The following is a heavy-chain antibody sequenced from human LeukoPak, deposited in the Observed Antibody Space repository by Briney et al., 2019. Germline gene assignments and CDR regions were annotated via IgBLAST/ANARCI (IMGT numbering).Heavy chain of an antibody. CDR2: INPDTGGT. CDR3: AREHLFSGSENYVLHNWFDP. J-gene: IGHJ5*02. V-gene: IGHV1-2*02. Sequence: VSVKVSCKASGYTFTDYYMHWVRQAPGQGLEWMGRINPDTGGTNSAQRFQGRVTMTRDTSIRTAYMELSSLRSDDTAVYYCAREHLFSGSENYVLHNWFDPWGQGTPVTVSS. D-gene: IGHD3-10*01. CDR1: GYTFTDYY.